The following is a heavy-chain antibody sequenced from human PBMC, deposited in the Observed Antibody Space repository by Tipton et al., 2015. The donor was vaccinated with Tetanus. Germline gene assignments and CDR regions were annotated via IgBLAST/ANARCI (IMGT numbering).Heavy chain of an antibody. CDR1: GGSINSVNYF. CDR3: ARHSSLKALNY. J-gene: IGHJ4*02. Sequence: LRLSCTVSGGSINSVNYFWSWIRQPPGKGLEWIGYVFHNGSTKYNPSLKSRVTASLDTSKKHFSLRLSSVTAADTAVYYCARHSSLKALNYWGQGTLVTASS. D-gene: IGHD2-15*01. CDR2: VFHNGST. V-gene: IGHV4-61*03.